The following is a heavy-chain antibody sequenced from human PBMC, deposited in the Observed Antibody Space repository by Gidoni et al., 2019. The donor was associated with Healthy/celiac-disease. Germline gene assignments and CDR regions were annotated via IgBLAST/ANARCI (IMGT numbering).Heavy chain of an antibody. J-gene: IGHJ4*02. CDR3: AAEGVGAAFDY. Sequence: QVQLVQSGAEVKKPGSSVKVSCQASGGTFSSYAISWVRQAPGQGLEWMGGISPIFGTANYAQKFQGRVTITADESTSTAYMELSSLRSEDTAVYYCAAEGVGAAFDYWGQGTLVTVSS. V-gene: IGHV1-69*01. CDR2: ISPIFGTA. CDR1: GGTFSSYA. D-gene: IGHD2-15*01.